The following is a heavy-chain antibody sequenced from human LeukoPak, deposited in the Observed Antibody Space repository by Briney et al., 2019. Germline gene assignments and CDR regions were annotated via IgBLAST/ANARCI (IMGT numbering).Heavy chain of an antibody. J-gene: IGHJ6*03. V-gene: IGHV4-4*07. CDR3: ARQTGPYYYYYMDV. Sequence: SQTLSLTCTVSGGSISSYNWSWIRQPAGKGLEWIGRIYTSGSTNYNPSLKSRVTISVDTSKNQFSLKLSSVTAADTAVYYCARQTGPYYYYYMDVWGKGTTVTVSS. D-gene: IGHD3-9*01. CDR1: GGSISSYN. CDR2: IYTSGST.